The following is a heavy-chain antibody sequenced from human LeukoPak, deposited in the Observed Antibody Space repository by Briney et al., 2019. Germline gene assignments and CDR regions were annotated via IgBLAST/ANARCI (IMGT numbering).Heavy chain of an antibody. V-gene: IGHV3-21*01. J-gene: IGHJ4*02. CDR2: ISSGSSAI. D-gene: IGHD2-15*01. CDR3: TSRPYCSGGSCYSGNVGKNDY. Sequence: GGSLRLSCEASGFTFTTYSMTWVRQAPGKGLEWVSIISSGSSAIFSADALKGRFTISRDDAKNLLYLDMNSLRAEDTAVYYCTSRPYCSGGSCYSGNVGKNDYWGQGTLVTVSS. CDR1: GFTFTTYS.